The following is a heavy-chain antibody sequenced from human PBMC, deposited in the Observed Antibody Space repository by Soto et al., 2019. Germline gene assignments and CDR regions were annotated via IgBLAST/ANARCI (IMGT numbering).Heavy chain of an antibody. J-gene: IGHJ6*02. V-gene: IGHV4-59*01. Sequence: SETLSLTCTVSGGSISSYYWSWIRQPPGKGLEWIGYIYYSGSTNYNPSLKSRVTISVDTSKNQFSLKLSSVTAADTAVYYCAREEWLGRGYGMAVWGQGTTVTVSS. CDR3: AREEWLGRGYGMAV. CDR2: IYYSGST. CDR1: GGSISSYY. D-gene: IGHD5-12*01.